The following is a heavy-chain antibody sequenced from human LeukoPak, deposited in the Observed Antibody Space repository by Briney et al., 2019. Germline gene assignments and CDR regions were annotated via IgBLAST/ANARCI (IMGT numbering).Heavy chain of an antibody. J-gene: IGHJ6*02. CDR1: GDSISSYY. CDR3: ARGLPITIFGVVIRAGMDV. Sequence: SETLSLTCTVSGDSISSYYWSWIRQPPGKGLEWIGYIYYSGSTNYNPSLKSRVTISVDTSKNQFSLKLSSVTAADTAVYYCARGLPITIFGVVIRAGMDVWGQGTTVTVSS. CDR2: IYYSGST. D-gene: IGHD3-3*01. V-gene: IGHV4-59*01.